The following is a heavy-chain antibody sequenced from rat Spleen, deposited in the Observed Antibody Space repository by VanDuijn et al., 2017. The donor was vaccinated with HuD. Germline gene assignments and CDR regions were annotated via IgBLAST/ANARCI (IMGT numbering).Heavy chain of an antibody. CDR1: GFTFNNYD. D-gene: IGHD4-3*01. V-gene: IGHV5-25*01. Sequence: EVQLVESGGGLVQPGRSLKLSCAASGFTFNNYDMAWVRQAPTKGLEWVASISPSGGGTYYRDSVKGRFTVSRDNARSTLYLQMDSLRSEDTATYYCARQETSGYSNWFTCWGQGTLVTVSS. CDR2: ISPSGGGT. CDR3: ARQETSGYSNWFTC. J-gene: IGHJ3*01.